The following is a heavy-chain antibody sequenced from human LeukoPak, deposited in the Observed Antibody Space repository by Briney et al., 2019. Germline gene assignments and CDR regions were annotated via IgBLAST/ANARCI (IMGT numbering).Heavy chain of an antibody. J-gene: IGHJ4*02. Sequence: GGSLRLSCAASGFTFSSYGMHWVRQAPGKGLEWVAVISYDGSNKYYADSVKGRFTISRDNSKNTLYLQMNSLRAEDTAVYYCAKIVGPLTTVTTSLEDYWGQGTLVTVSS. CDR2: ISYDGSNK. V-gene: IGHV3-30*18. D-gene: IGHD4-17*01. CDR1: GFTFSSYG. CDR3: AKIVGPLTTVTTSLEDY.